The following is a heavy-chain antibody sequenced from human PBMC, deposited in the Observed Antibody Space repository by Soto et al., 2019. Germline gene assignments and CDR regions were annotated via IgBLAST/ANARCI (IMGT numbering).Heavy chain of an antibody. J-gene: IGHJ4*02. D-gene: IGHD2-21*01. V-gene: IGHV4-34*01. CDR1: GESFSGYY. CDR2: INHSGST. Sequence: SETLSLTCAGYGESFSGYYWSWIRQPPGKGLEWIGEINHSGSTNYNPSLKSRVTTSVDASKNQFSLNLSSMTAADTAVYYCARGSHISLVRCFDYWGQGTLVTVSS. CDR3: ARGSHISLVRCFDY.